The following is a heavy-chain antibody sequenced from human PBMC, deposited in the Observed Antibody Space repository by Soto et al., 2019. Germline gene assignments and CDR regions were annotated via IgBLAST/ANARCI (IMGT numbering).Heavy chain of an antibody. Sequence: QVQLQASGPGLVKPSQTLSLTCAVSGASIKPGGYYWTWIRQHPTKGLEWIGYIYFSGTTWYNPSLKCRVVMSVDLSQNQFSLNLTSVTAADTAVYFCATKRGFDFYYVGSWGQGTPVTVSS. J-gene: IGHJ4*02. V-gene: IGHV4-31*11. CDR3: ATKRGFDFYYVGS. CDR1: GASIKPGGYY. CDR2: IYFSGTT. D-gene: IGHD5-12*01.